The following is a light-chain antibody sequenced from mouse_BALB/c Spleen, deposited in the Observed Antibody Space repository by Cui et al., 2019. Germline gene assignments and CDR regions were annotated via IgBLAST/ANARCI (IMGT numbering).Light chain of an antibody. V-gene: IGKV4-80*01. J-gene: IGKJ1*01. CDR1: SSVSY. CDR2: STS. CDR3: HQWSSYPWT. Sequence: QIVLTQSPAIMSASIGEEITLTCSASSSVSYMHWYQQKSGTSPKLLIYSTSNLAFGVPSSFSGSGSGTFYSLTISSVEAEDAADYYCHQWSSYPWTFGGGTKLEIK.